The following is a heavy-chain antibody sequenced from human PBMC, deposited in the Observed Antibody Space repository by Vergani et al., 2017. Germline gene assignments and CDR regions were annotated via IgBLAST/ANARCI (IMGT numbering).Heavy chain of an antibody. CDR1: GFTFGDYA. CDR3: TRDRRYCSGGSCYPRRYYYYGMDV. CDR2: IRSKAYGGTT. J-gene: IGHJ6*02. V-gene: IGHV3-49*03. D-gene: IGHD2-15*01. Sequence: VQLVESGGGVVQPGRSLRLSCTASGFTFGDYAMSWFRQAPGKGLEWVGFIRSKAYGGTTEYAASVKGRFTISRDDSKSFAYLQMNSLKTEDTAVYYCTRDRRYCSGGSCYPRRYYYYGMDVWGQGTTVTVSS.